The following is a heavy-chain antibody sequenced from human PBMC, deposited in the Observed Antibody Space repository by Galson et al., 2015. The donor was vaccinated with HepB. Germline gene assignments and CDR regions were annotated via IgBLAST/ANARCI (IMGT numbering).Heavy chain of an antibody. CDR3: AKRNPLYGDYVPTQGWFDP. CDR2: ISGSGGST. J-gene: IGHJ5*02. D-gene: IGHD4-17*01. V-gene: IGHV3-23*01. CDR1: GFTFSSYA. Sequence: SLRLSCAASGFTFSSYAMSWVRQAPGKGLEWVSAISGSGGSTYYADSVKGRFTISRDNSKNTLYLQMNSLRAEDTAVYYCAKRNPLYGDYVPTQGWFDPWGQGTLVTVSS.